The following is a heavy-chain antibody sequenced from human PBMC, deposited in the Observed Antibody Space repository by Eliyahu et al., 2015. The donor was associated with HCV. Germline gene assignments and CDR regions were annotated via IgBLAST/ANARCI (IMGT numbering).Heavy chain of an antibody. V-gene: IGHV4-59*12. CDR2: IYYTGST. J-gene: IGHJ5*02. CDR1: GASXSSSX. D-gene: IGHD6-19*01. CDR3: ASGGGGIAVAGTGGWFDP. Sequence: QVQLQESGPGLVKPSETLSLPCTVSGASXSSSXWSWXRQPPGKGLEWIAYIYYTGSTHYNPSLKSRVTMSLDTSKNQLSLKLSSVTAADTAVYYCASGGGGIAVAGTGGWFDPWGQGTLVTVSS.